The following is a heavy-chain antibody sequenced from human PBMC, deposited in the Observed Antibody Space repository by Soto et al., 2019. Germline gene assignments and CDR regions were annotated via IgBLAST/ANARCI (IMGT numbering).Heavy chain of an antibody. D-gene: IGHD3-22*01. CDR3: ARTFYYDSRGSGRWFDP. J-gene: IGHJ5*02. CDR1: GASISSGDYY. V-gene: IGHV4-30-4*01. CDR2: IYYTGST. Sequence: QVQLQESGPGLVKPSQTLSLTCTVSGASISSGDYYWSWVRQPPGKGLEWIAYIYYTGSTYYNPSLNSRLTISLDTSENQFSLKLSSVTAADTAVYYCARTFYYDSRGSGRWFDPWGQGTLVTVSS.